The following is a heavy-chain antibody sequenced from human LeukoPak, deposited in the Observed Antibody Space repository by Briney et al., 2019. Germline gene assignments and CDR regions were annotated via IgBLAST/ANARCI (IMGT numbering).Heavy chain of an antibody. V-gene: IGHV3-48*04. CDR1: GFTFSSYS. CDR3: ARDYCSSTSCYPFDY. Sequence: GGSLRLSCAASGFTFSSYSMNWVRQAPGKGLEWVSYISSSSSTIYYADSVKGRFTISRDNAKNSLYLQMSSLRAEDTAVYYCARDYCSSTSCYPFDYWGQGTLVTVSS. D-gene: IGHD2-2*01. J-gene: IGHJ4*02. CDR2: ISSSSSTI.